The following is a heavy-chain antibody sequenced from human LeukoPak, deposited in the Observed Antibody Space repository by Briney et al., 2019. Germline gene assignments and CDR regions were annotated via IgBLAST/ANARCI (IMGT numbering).Heavy chain of an antibody. V-gene: IGHV4-59*01. D-gene: IGHD3-9*01. CDR2: IYYSGST. CDR1: RGSLSSYY. Sequence: PSETLSLTCTVPRGSLSSYYWSWIRQPPGEGLEWIGYIYYSGSTNYNPSLKSRVTISVDTSKNQFSLKLSSVTAADTAVYYCARGNYDILTGYYSNFDYWGQGTLVTVSS. J-gene: IGHJ4*02. CDR3: ARGNYDILTGYYSNFDY.